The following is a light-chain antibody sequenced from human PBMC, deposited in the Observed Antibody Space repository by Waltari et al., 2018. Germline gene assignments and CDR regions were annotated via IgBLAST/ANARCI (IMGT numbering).Light chain of an antibody. J-gene: IGKJ1*01. CDR2: EVS. Sequence: DIRMTQSPSILSASVGDRVTITCRASQNIGRWLAWYQQKPGKAPKVLIYEVSSLQSGAPSRFSGSGSGTEFILTITSLQPDDIATYYCQQYDNEWSFGQGTKVEI. CDR1: QNIGRW. CDR3: QQYDNEWS. V-gene: IGKV1-5*03.